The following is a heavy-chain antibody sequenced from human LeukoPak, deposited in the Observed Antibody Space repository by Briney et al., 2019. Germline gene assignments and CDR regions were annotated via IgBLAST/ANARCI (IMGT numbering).Heavy chain of an antibody. J-gene: IGHJ3*02. CDR3: ARDSSGQSDAFDI. CDR1: GGSVSSGSYY. D-gene: IGHD3-10*01. CDR2: IYYSGST. V-gene: IGHV4-30-4*01. Sequence: SQTLSLTCTVSGGSVSSGSYYWNWIRQPPGKGLEWIGSIYYSGSTYYNPSLKSRVTISVDTSKNQFSLRLISVTAADTAVYYCARDSSGQSDAFDIWGQGTMVTVSS.